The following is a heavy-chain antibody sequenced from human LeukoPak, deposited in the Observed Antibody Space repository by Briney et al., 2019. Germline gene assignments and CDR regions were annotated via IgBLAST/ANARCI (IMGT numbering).Heavy chain of an antibody. D-gene: IGHD6-19*01. CDR1: GFTFSSYA. J-gene: IGHJ4*02. V-gene: IGHV3-30-3*01. CDR3: ARSRSIAVAGRREFDY. Sequence: GGSLRLSCAASGFTFSSYAMHWVRQAPGKGLEWVAVISYDGSNKYYADSVKGRFTISRDNSKNTLYLQMNSLRAEDTAVYYCARSRSIAVAGRREFDYWGQGTLVTVSS. CDR2: ISYDGSNK.